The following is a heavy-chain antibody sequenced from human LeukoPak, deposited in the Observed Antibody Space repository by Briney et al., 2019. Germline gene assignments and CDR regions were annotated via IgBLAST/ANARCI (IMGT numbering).Heavy chain of an antibody. V-gene: IGHV4-59*01. CDR2: TYDSGSS. CDR1: GGSMRNYY. D-gene: IGHD2-2*01. CDR3: ARGWASSWYYFDF. J-gene: IGHJ4*02. Sequence: SGTLSLTCAVSGGSMRNYYWSWIRQPPGKGLEWIGYTYDSGSSSYNPSLRSRVSISIDTSKSQFSLNLSSVTAADTAVYYCARGWASSWYYFDFWGQGTLVTVSS.